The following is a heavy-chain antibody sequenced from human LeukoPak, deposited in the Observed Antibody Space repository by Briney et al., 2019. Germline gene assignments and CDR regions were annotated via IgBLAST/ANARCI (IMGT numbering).Heavy chain of an antibody. CDR2: IRFDGTNK. Sequence: GGSLRLSCAASGFTSSSYGMHWVRQAPGKGLEWVGFIRFDGTNKYYGDSVKGRFTISRDNSKNTLYLQMKTLRVEDTAVYYCAKGGRYYGGFDPWGQGTLVTVSS. V-gene: IGHV3-30*02. CDR3: AKGGRYYGGFDP. J-gene: IGHJ5*02. CDR1: GFTSSSYG. D-gene: IGHD3-10*01.